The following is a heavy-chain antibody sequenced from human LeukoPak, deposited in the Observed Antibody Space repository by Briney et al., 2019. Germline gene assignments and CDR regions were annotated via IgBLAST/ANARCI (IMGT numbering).Heavy chain of an antibody. CDR1: GFTFSSYW. D-gene: IGHD6-19*01. CDR3: ARDAPRYSSGDSYYFDY. V-gene: IGHV3-74*01. CDR2: INSDGSST. J-gene: IGHJ4*02. Sequence: WGSLTLSCAASGFTFSSYWMHWVRQAPGKGLVWVSRINSDGSSTSYADSVKVRVTTSRDNAKNSLYLQMNSLRAEDTAVYYCARDAPRYSSGDSYYFDYWGQGTLVTVSS.